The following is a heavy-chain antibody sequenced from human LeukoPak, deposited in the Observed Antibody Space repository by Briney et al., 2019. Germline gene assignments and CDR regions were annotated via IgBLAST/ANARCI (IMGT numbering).Heavy chain of an antibody. CDR3: ARDRKKPGELLQRNWFDP. J-gene: IGHJ5*02. CDR2: INPNSGGT. D-gene: IGHD1-26*01. CDR1: GYTFTGYY. V-gene: IGHV1-2*02. Sequence: ASVKVSCKASGYTFTGYYMHWVRQAPGQGLEWMGWINPNSGGTNYAQKFQGRVTMTRDTSISTAYMELSRLRSDDTAVYYCARDRKKPGELLQRNWFDPWGQGTLVTVSS.